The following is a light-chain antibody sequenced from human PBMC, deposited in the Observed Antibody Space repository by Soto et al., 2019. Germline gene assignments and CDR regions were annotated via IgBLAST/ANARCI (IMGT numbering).Light chain of an antibody. CDR1: QSISSR. V-gene: IGKV1-5*01. Sequence: DIQMTQSPSTLSASVGDRVTITCRASQSISSRLAWYQQKPGKAPKFLVYDASNLESGVPARFSGSGSGTDFTLSINSLQPEDFATYYCQQAYSFPITFGQGTRLEIK. CDR3: QQAYSFPIT. CDR2: DAS. J-gene: IGKJ5*01.